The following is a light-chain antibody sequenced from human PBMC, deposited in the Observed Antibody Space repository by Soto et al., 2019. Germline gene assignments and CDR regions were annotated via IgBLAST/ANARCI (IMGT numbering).Light chain of an antibody. CDR2: EDN. V-gene: IGLV6-57*04. J-gene: IGLJ3*02. CDR1: SGRIASNY. CDR3: QSYDLSNWV. Sequence: NFVLTQPHSVSESPGKTVTISCTRSSGRIASNYVQWYHQRPGSAPTIVMYEDNQRPSGVPDRFSGSIDRSSNSASLTISGLKTEDEGDFYCQSYDLSNWVFGGGTKVTVL.